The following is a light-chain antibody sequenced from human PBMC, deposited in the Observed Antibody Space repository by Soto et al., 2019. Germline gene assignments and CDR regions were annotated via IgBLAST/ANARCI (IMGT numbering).Light chain of an antibody. CDR3: ATWDDSLSGLGV. Sequence: QSVLTQPPSASGTPGQRVTISCSGSSSNIGTYYVYWYQQLPGTAPKLLICANNQRPSGVPDRFSGSKSGTSASLAISGLRSEDEADYYCATWDDSLSGLGVFGGGTKVTVL. CDR2: ANN. J-gene: IGLJ2*01. CDR1: SSNIGTYY. V-gene: IGLV1-47*01.